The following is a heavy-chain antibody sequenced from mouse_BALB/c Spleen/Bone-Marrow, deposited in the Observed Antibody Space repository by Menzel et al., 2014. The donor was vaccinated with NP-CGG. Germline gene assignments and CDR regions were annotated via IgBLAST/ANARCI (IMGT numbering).Heavy chain of an antibody. J-gene: IGHJ3*01. CDR3: AREYGNYRFAY. Sequence: LQQSAAELARPGASVKMSCKASGYTFTSYTMHWVKQRPGQGLEWIGYINPSSGYTEYNQKFKDKTTLTADKSSSTAYMQLSSLTSEDSAVYYCAREYGNYRFAYGGQGTLVTVSA. CDR2: INPSSGYT. D-gene: IGHD2-10*02. V-gene: IGHV1-4*02. CDR1: GYTFTSYT.